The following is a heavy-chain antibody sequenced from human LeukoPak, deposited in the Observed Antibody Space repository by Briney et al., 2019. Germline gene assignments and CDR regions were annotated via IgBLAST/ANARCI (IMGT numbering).Heavy chain of an antibody. CDR3: AKDGLYDYGDYGFLV. CDR1: GFTSSSYG. CDR2: ISYDGSNK. Sequence: PGGSLRLSCAASGFTSSSYGMHWVRQAPGKGLEWVAVISYDGSNKYYADSVKGRFTISRDNSKNTLYLQMNSLRAEDTAVYYCAKDGLYDYGDYGFLVWGQGTLVTVSS. J-gene: IGHJ4*02. D-gene: IGHD4-17*01. V-gene: IGHV3-30*18.